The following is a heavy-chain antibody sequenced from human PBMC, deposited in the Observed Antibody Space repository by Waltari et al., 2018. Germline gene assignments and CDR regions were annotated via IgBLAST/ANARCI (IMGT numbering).Heavy chain of an antibody. CDR1: GFTFNSYS. Sequence: EVQLVESGGGLVQPGGSLRLSCSDSGFTFNSYSMSWVRQAPGKGLEWVANIKKDGSDKYYVDSVKGRFSISRDNAKNSLYLQMNNLRAEDTAVYYCARARGFDCWGQGTLVTVSS. CDR2: IKKDGSDK. CDR3: ARARGFDC. J-gene: IGHJ4*02. V-gene: IGHV3-7*03. D-gene: IGHD3-10*01.